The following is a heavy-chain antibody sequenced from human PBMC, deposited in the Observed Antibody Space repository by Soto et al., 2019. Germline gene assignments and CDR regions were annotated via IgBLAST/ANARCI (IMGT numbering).Heavy chain of an antibody. Sequence: LRLSCAASGFTFSSYAMHWVRQAPGKGLEWVAVISYDGSNKYYADSVKGRFTISRDNSKNTLYLQMNSLRAEDTAMYYCARDFGSSYYDSSGYNVGAFDIWGQGTMVTVSS. J-gene: IGHJ3*02. D-gene: IGHD3-22*01. V-gene: IGHV3-30-3*01. CDR3: ARDFGSSYYDSSGYNVGAFDI. CDR2: ISYDGSNK. CDR1: GFTFSSYA.